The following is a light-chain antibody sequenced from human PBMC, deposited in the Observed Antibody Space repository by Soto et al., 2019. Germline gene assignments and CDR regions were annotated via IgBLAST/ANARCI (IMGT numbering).Light chain of an antibody. CDR3: CSYTGINTVL. Sequence: QSALTQPASVSGSPGQSITISCTGTSSDIGRYDSVSWYQHHPGKAPKLMIFXXXXXXXXXXXXXXXSKSGNTASLTISGXXXXXXXXYYCCSYTGINTVLFGGGTQLTVL. V-gene: IGLV2-14*01. J-gene: IGLJ2*01. CDR1: SSDIGRYDS. CDR2: XXX.